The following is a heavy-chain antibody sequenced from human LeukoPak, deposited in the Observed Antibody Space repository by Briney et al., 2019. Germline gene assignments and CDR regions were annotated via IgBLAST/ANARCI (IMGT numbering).Heavy chain of an antibody. CDR3: ARGVGATRSWFDP. J-gene: IGHJ5*02. V-gene: IGHV1-2*02. Sequence: GASVKVSCKASGYTFTCYYMHWVRQAPGQGLEWMGWINPNSGGTNYAQKFQGRVTMTRDTSISTAYMELSRLRSDDTAVYYCARGVGATRSWFDPWGQGTLVTVSS. CDR2: INPNSGGT. CDR1: GYTFTCYY. D-gene: IGHD1-26*01.